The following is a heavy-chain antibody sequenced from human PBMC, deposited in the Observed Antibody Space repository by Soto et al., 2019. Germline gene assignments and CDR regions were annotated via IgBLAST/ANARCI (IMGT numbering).Heavy chain of an antibody. CDR3: AHSLDYDSNGHSGWFVP. Sequence: QITLKESGPTLVKPTQALTLTCTFSGFSLSTSGVGVGWIRQPPGEALEWLALIYWDDDKRYSPSLKSRLTITKDTSTNQVVLTMTNMDPVDPATYYCAHSLDYDSNGHSGWFVPWGQGTLVTVSS. CDR2: IYWDDDK. CDR1: GFSLSTSGVG. D-gene: IGHD3-22*01. V-gene: IGHV2-5*02. J-gene: IGHJ5*02.